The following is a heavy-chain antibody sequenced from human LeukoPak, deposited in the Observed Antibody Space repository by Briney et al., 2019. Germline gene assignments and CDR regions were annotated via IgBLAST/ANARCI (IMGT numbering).Heavy chain of an antibody. CDR1: GASITTYS. D-gene: IGHD6-6*01. CDR2: IYNSATT. V-gene: IGHV4-59*01. J-gene: IGHJ5*02. CDR3: ASLARGGNWFDP. Sequence: SETLSLTCSVSGASITTYSWSWIRQPPGQRLEWIGFIYNSATTNYKPSLKSRVTISVDTSRNQFSLKLTSVTAADTAVYYCASLARGGNWFDPWGQGTLVTVSS.